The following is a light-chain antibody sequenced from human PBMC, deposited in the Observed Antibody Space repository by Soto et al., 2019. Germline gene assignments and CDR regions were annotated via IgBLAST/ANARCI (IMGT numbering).Light chain of an antibody. CDR1: QSVSSY. CDR2: DAS. Sequence: ETVLIQSPATLSLSPRERATLSCKPSQSVSSYLAWYQQRPGQAPRLLIYDASNRATGIPDRFSGSGSGTDFTLTISRLEPEDFAVYYCQQYGSSPWTFGQGTKVDI. J-gene: IGKJ1*01. V-gene: IGKV3-20*01. CDR3: QQYGSSPWT.